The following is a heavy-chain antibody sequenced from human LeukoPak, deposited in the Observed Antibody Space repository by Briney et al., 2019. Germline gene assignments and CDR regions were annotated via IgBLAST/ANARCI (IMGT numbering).Heavy chain of an antibody. CDR1: GGTFSSYA. Sequence: SVKVSCKASGGTFSSYAISWVRQAPGQGLEWMGRIIPIFGTANYAQKFQGRVTITTDESTSTAYMELSSLRSEDTAVYYCASGSRDGNYYYYYMDGWGKGTTVTVSS. CDR2: IIPIFGTA. CDR3: ASGSRDGNYYYYYMDG. D-gene: IGHD2-15*01. J-gene: IGHJ6*03. V-gene: IGHV1-69*05.